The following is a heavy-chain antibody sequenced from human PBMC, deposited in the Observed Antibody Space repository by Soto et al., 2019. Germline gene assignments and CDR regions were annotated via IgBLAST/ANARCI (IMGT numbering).Heavy chain of an antibody. Sequence: ASVKVSCKASGYTFPSYDINWVRQATGQGLEWMGWMNPNGGNTGYAQKVQGRVTMTRNTSISTAYMELSSLRSEDTAVYYCARGIAVAGIMGVDYWGQGTLVTVSS. CDR2: MNPNGGNT. D-gene: IGHD6-19*01. CDR3: ARGIAVAGIMGVDY. J-gene: IGHJ4*02. CDR1: GYTFPSYD. V-gene: IGHV1-8*01.